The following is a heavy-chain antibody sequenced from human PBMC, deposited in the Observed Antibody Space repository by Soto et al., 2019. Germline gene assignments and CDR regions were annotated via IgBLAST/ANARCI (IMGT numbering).Heavy chain of an antibody. Sequence: GASVKVSCKASGYTFTSYGISWVRQAPGQGLEWMGWMNPNSGNTGYAQKFQGRVTMTRNTSISTAYMELSSLRSEDTAVYYCARRAEYYYYYYMDVWGKGTTVTVSS. V-gene: IGHV1-8*02. CDR1: GYTFTSYG. CDR3: ARRAEYYYYYYMDV. J-gene: IGHJ6*03. CDR2: MNPNSGNT.